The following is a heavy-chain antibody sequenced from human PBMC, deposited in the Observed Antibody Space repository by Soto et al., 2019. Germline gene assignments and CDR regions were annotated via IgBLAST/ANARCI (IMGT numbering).Heavy chain of an antibody. J-gene: IGHJ4*02. CDR2: ISGSGGST. D-gene: IGHD6-19*01. CDR3: AKVLAVADTSLPDY. Sequence: GGSLRLSCAASGFTFSSYAMSWVRQAPGKGLEWVSAISGSGGSTYYADSVKGRFTISRDNSKNTLYLQMNSLRAEDTAVYYCAKVLAVADTSLPDYWGQGTLVTVSS. V-gene: IGHV3-23*01. CDR1: GFTFSSYA.